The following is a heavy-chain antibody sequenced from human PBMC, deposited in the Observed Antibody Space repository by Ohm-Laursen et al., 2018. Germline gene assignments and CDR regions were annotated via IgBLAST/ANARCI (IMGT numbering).Heavy chain of an antibody. J-gene: IGHJ2*01. V-gene: IGHV3-33*08. Sequence: SLRLSCAASGFTLSYYGMHWVRQAPGKGLEWVADIWSDGSNKYYTDSVKGRFTISRDTSKNTVYLQMNSLRAEDTAVYYCARDSDTSGYYWYFDLRGRGTLVTVSS. D-gene: IGHD3-22*01. CDR2: IWSDGSNK. CDR1: GFTLSYYG. CDR3: ARDSDTSGYYWYFDL.